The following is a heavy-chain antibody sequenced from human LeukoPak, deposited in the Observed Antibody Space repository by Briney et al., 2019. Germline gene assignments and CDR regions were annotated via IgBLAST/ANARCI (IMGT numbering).Heavy chain of an antibody. J-gene: IGHJ2*01. CDR3: ARAGILVAHTDCYFDL. CDR1: GFTFSTYA. CDR2: ISSGGTYV. D-gene: IGHD2-21*01. V-gene: IGHV3-21*01. Sequence: PGGSLRLSCAASGFTFSTYAMNWVRQAPGKGLQWVSSISSGGTYVYYADSVKGRFTVSRDNAKNSLYLQMNSLRAEDTAVYYCARAGILVAHTDCYFDLWGRGTLVTVSS.